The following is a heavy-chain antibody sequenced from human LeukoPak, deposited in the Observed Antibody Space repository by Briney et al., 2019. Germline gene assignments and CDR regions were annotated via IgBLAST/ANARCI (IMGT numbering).Heavy chain of an antibody. CDR3: ARVSLGQLWLLGYYYGMEV. V-gene: IGHV1-46*01. CDR2: INPSGGST. J-gene: IGHJ6*02. D-gene: IGHD5-18*01. CDR1: AYTFTSYN. Sequence: ASVKVSCKASAYTFTSYNMHWLRQAPGQGLEWMGIINPSGGSTSYAQKFQGRVTMTRDTSTSTVYMELSSLRTEDTAVYYCARVSLGQLWLLGYYYGMEVCGQGTTVTVSS.